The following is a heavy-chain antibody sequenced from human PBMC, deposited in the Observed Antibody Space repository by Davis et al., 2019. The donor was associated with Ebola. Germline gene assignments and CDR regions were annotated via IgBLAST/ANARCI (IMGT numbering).Heavy chain of an antibody. J-gene: IGHJ6*02. D-gene: IGHD4-11*01. CDR1: GFTFSSYD. V-gene: IGHV3-13*01. Sequence: PGGSLRLSCAASGFTFSSYDMHWVRQATGKGLEWVSAIGTAGDTYYPGSVKGRFTISRENAKNSLYLQMNSLRAGDTAVYYCARSRGRLTDPYYYYGIDVWGQGTTVTVSS. CDR3: ARSRGRLTDPYYYYGIDV. CDR2: IGTAGDT.